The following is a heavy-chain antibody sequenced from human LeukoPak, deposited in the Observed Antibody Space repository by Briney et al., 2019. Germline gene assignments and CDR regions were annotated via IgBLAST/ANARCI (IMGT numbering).Heavy chain of an antibody. V-gene: IGHV1-2*04. D-gene: IGHD2-2*01. CDR3: ARPASRGGFDY. J-gene: IGHJ4*02. CDR1: GYTFTSYY. CDR2: INPNSGGT. Sequence: ASVKVSCKASGYTFTSYYMHWVRQAPGQGLEWMGWINPNSGGTNYAQKFQGWVTMTRDTSISTAYMELSRLRSDDTAVYYCARPASRGGFDYWGQGTLVTVSS.